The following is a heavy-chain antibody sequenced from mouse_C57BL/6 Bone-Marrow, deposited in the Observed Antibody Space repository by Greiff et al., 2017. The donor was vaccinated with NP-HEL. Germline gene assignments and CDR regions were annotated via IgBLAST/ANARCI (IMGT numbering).Heavy chain of an antibody. CDR2: IRLKSDNYAT. Sequence: EVHLVESGGGLVQPGGSMKLSCVASGFTFSNYWMNWVRQSPEKGLEWVAQIRLKSDNYATHYAESVKGRFTISRDDSKSSVYLQMNNLRAEDTGIYYCTDELFLSYWGQGTTLTVSS. CDR3: TDELFLSY. V-gene: IGHV6-3*01. D-gene: IGHD1-1*01. CDR1: GFTFSNYW. J-gene: IGHJ2*01.